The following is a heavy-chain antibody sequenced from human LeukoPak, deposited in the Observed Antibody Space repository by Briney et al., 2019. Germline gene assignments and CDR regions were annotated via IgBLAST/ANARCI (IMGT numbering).Heavy chain of an antibody. CDR1: GGSVSGYY. CDR3: ARLSGYSSGHYYSDY. V-gene: IGHV4-59*02. D-gene: IGHD3-22*01. CDR2: VYYSGST. J-gene: IGHJ4*02. Sequence: PSETLSLTCVVSGGSVSGYYWGWIRQPPGRGLEWTGYVYYSGSTNYNPSFKSRTTISVDTSRNQFSLQLSSVTAADTAVYYCARLSGYSSGHYYSDYWGQGTLVTVSS.